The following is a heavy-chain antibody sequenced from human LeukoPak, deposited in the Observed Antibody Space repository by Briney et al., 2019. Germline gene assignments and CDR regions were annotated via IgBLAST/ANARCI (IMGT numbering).Heavy chain of an antibody. D-gene: IGHD5-18*01. J-gene: IGHJ4*02. Sequence: AGGSLRLSCAASGFTFSSYWMHWVRQAPGKGLVWVSRINSDGSSTSYADSVKGRFTIPRDNAKNTLYLQMNSLRAEDTAVYYYASGYSYGYFGYWGQGTLVTVSS. CDR2: INSDGSST. CDR3: ASGYSYGYFGY. CDR1: GFTFSSYW. V-gene: IGHV3-74*01.